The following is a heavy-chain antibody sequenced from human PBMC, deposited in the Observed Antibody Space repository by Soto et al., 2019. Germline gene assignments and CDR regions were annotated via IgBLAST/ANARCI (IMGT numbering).Heavy chain of an antibody. Sequence: GGSLRLSCAASGFTFSSYGMHWVRQAPGKGLEWVAVIWYDGSNKYYADSVKGRFTISRDNSKNTLYLQMNSLRAEDTAVYYCARDQLLPGSPLDYWGQGTLVTVSS. CDR1: GFTFSSYG. CDR3: ARDQLLPGSPLDY. D-gene: IGHD2-2*01. CDR2: IWYDGSNK. J-gene: IGHJ4*02. V-gene: IGHV3-33*01.